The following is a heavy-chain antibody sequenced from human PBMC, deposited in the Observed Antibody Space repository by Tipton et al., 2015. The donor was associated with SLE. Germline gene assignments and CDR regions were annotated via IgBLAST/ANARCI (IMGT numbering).Heavy chain of an antibody. D-gene: IGHD3-3*01. J-gene: IGHJ6*03. CDR2: INPRGGST. CDR1: GYTFTSYY. V-gene: IGHV1-46*01. Sequence: QSGPEVKKPGASVKVSCKASGYTFTSYYIHWVRQAPGQGLEWMGIINPRGGSTSYAQKFQGRVTMTRDKSTSTVYMELSSLRSEDTAVYYCARGKAVPIFGVVVGGYYYMDVWGKGTTVTVSS. CDR3: ARGKAVPIFGVVVGGYYYMDV.